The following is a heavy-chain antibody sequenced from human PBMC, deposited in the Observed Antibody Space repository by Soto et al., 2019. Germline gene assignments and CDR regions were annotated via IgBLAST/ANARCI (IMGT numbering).Heavy chain of an antibody. CDR3: AQGGVAAARGYFDY. CDR1: GFTFRSYG. D-gene: IGHD2-2*01. J-gene: IGHJ4*02. V-gene: IGHV3-23*01. CDR2: ISGSGSNT. Sequence: EVQLLESGGGLVKPGGSLRLSCAASGFTFRSYGLSWVRQAPGKGLEWVSDISGSGSNTNYADSVKGRFTISRDNSSNTLFLQMSSLRVEDTAVYYGAQGGVAAARGYFDYWGQGILVTVSS.